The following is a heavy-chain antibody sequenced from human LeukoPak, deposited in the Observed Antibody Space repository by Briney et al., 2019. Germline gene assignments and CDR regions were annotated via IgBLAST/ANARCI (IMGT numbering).Heavy chain of an antibody. Sequence: SETLSLTCTVSGGSISSYYWTWIRQPPGKGLEWIGYIYYSGSTNYNPSLKSRVTISVDTSKNQFSLKLSSVTAADTAVYYCARGFFSYQAGELPSYNWFDPWGQGTLVTVSS. V-gene: IGHV4-59*12. CDR2: IYYSGST. J-gene: IGHJ5*02. D-gene: IGHD3-10*01. CDR1: GGSISSYY. CDR3: ARGFFSYQAGELPSYNWFDP.